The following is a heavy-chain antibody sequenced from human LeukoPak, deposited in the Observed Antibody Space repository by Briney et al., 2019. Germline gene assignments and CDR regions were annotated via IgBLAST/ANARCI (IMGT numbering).Heavy chain of an antibody. V-gene: IGHV3-33*01. CDR1: GFIFSSYC. CDR2: IWYNGSKK. CDR3: ARDKFRFDN. Sequence: GRSLRLSCAASGFIFSSYCMHWVRQAPGKGLEWVAVIWYNGSKKYYADSVKGRFTISRDNSKNTLYLQMNSLRAEDTAVYYCARDKFRFDNWGQGTLVTVSS. J-gene: IGHJ4*02. D-gene: IGHD3-10*01.